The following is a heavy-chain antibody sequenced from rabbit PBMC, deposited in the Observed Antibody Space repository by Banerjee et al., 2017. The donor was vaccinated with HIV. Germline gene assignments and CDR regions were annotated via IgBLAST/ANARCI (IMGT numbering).Heavy chain of an antibody. CDR1: GFSFSSSYW. CDR2: IYAGSSGST. Sequence: QEQLEESGGDLVKPEGSLTLTCTASGFSFSSSYWMCWVRQAPGKGLEWIACIYAGSSGSTYYASWAKGRFTISKTSSTTVTLQMTSLTAADTATYFCAREDAGYAGYDGLWGQGTLVTVS. J-gene: IGHJ3*01. D-gene: IGHD7-1*01. CDR3: AREDAGYAGYDGL. V-gene: IGHV1S45*01.